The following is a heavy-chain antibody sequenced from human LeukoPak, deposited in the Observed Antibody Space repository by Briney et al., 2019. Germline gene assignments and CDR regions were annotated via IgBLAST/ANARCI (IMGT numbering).Heavy chain of an antibody. D-gene: IGHD6-25*01. CDR2: IKTKADNYAT. CDR1: GLTFSVSA. Sequence: GGSLRLSCSASGLTFSVSAIHWVRQASGKGLEWVGRIKTKADNYATAYAASVKGRITISRDDSTNTAYLQMNSLKTEDTAVYYCTHPAYYYNVDVWGKGTTVTVSS. CDR3: THPAYYYNVDV. J-gene: IGHJ6*04. V-gene: IGHV3-73*01.